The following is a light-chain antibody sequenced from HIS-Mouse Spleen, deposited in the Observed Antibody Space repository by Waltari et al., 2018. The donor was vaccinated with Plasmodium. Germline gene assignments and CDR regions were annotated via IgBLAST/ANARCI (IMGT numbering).Light chain of an antibody. Sequence: SYELTQPPSVSVSPGQMARITCSGDALPKKYAYWYQQKSGQAPVLVIYEDSKRPSGIPERFSGSSSGTIATLTISGAQVEDEADYYCYSTDSSGNHRVFGGGTKLTVL. CDR2: EDS. J-gene: IGLJ3*02. V-gene: IGLV3-10*01. CDR1: ALPKKY. CDR3: YSTDSSGNHRV.